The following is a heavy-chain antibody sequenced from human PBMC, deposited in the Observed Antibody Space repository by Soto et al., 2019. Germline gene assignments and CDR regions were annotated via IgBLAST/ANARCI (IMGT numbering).Heavy chain of an antibody. V-gene: IGHV4-59*01. CDR3: ARETAYYDILTGYHPYYYYMDV. Sequence: PSETLSLTCTVSGGSISSYYWSWIRQPPGKGLEWIGYIYYSGSTNYNPSLKSRVTISVDTSKNQFSLKLSSVTAADTAVYYCARETAYYDILTGYHPYYYYMDVWGKGTTVTVSS. J-gene: IGHJ6*03. D-gene: IGHD3-9*01. CDR1: GGSISSYY. CDR2: IYYSGST.